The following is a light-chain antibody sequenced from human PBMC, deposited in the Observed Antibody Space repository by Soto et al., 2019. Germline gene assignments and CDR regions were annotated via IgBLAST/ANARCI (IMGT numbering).Light chain of an antibody. Sequence: EIVLTQSPVTLSVSPGERATLSCRASQSISTTLVWYQQKPGQAPRLLIYGASTRATGVPARFSGSGFGTEFTLTISSLQSEDFAVYYCQQYNSWVTFGGGTKVEIK. CDR2: GAS. J-gene: IGKJ4*01. CDR1: QSISTT. V-gene: IGKV3-15*01. CDR3: QQYNSWVT.